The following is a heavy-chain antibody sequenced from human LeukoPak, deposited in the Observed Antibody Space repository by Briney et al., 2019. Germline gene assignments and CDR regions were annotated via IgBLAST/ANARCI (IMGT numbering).Heavy chain of an antibody. V-gene: IGHV4-59*01. CDR2: IYYSGST. Sequence: NASETLSLTCAVYGGSFSGYYWSWIRQPPGKGLEWIGYIYYSGSTNYNPSLKSRVTILIETSKNQFSLKLRSVTAADTAVYYCARGGARGSSAFDIWGQGTMVTVSS. CDR1: GGSFSGYY. J-gene: IGHJ3*02. CDR3: ARGGARGSSAFDI. D-gene: IGHD3-10*01.